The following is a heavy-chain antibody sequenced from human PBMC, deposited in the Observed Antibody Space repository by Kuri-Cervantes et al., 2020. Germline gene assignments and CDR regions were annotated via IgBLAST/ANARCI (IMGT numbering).Heavy chain of an antibody. Sequence: SETLSLTCTVSGGSISSYYWSWIRQPAGKGLEWIGRIYTSGSTNYNPSLKSRVTMSVDTSKNQFSLKLSSVTAADTAVYYCARANSGYDFYYYYGMDVWGQGTTVTVSS. V-gene: IGHV4-4*07. D-gene: IGHD5-12*01. CDR3: ARANSGYDFYYYYGMDV. CDR1: GGSISSYY. J-gene: IGHJ6*02. CDR2: IYTSGST.